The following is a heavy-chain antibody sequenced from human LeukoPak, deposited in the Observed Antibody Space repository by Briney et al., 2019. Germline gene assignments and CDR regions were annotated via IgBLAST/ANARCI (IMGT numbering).Heavy chain of an antibody. D-gene: IGHD4/OR15-4a*01. CDR3: ARGRSNRDS. J-gene: IGHJ4*02. Sequence: PSETLSLTCAVYGGSFSGYYWSWIRQPPGKGLEWIGEINHSGSTNYNPSLKSRVTISVDTSRKQFFLKLSSVTVADTAVYYCARGRSNRDSWGQGTLVTVSS. CDR2: INHSGST. V-gene: IGHV4-34*01. CDR1: GGSFSGYY.